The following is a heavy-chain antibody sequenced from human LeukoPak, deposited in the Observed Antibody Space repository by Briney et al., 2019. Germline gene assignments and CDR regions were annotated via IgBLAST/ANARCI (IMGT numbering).Heavy chain of an antibody. CDR2: ISSSSSYR. V-gene: IGHV3-21*01. CDR3: AKSTRAVMAMMDV. Sequence: GGSLRLSCTGSGFTFSSYSMNWVRQAPGKGLEWVSSISSSSSYRYYEESVKGRFSISRDNAKNSLFLQMNSLRAEDTAVYFCAKSTRAVMAMMDVWGKGTTVTVSS. D-gene: IGHD3-16*01. CDR1: GFTFSSYS. J-gene: IGHJ6*04.